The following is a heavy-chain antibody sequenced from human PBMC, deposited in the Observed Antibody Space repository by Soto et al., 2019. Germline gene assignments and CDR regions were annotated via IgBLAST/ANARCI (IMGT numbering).Heavy chain of an antibody. J-gene: IGHJ4*02. CDR3: TSGKDYADGGY. CDR1: GFTFSSYS. CDR2: ISSSSSTI. D-gene: IGHD4-17*01. Sequence: EVPLVESGGGLVQPGVSLRLSCAASGFTFSSYSMNWVRPAPGKGLEWVSYISSSSSTIYYADSVKGRFTISRANAKNSLYLHMNSLRDEDTAVYYCTSGKDYADGGYWGQGTLVTVAS. V-gene: IGHV3-48*02.